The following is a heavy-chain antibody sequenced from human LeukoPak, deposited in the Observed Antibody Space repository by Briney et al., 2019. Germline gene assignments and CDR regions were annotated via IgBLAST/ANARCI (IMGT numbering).Heavy chain of an antibody. V-gene: IGHV4-39*07. J-gene: IGHJ5*02. Sequence: SETLSLTCTVSGGSISNSGSYWGWIRQPPGKGLEWIGSIYYSGNTYNPSLKSRFTISVDTSKNQFSLNLSSVTAADTAVYYCARVMAARREDLNWFDPWGQGTLVTVSS. CDR2: IYYSGNT. CDR1: GGSISNSGSY. D-gene: IGHD6-6*01. CDR3: ARVMAARREDLNWFDP.